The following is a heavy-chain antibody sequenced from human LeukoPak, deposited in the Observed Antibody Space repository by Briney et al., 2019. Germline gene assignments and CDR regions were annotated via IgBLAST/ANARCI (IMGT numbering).Heavy chain of an antibody. J-gene: IGHJ4*02. Sequence: ASVKVSCKASGYTFTSYGISWVRQAPGQGLEWMGWISAYNGNTNYAQKLQGRVTMTTDTSTSTAYMELRSLRSDDTAMYYCARDHRRYCSSTSCYIADYWGQGTLVTVSS. V-gene: IGHV1-18*01. CDR1: GYTFTSYG. D-gene: IGHD2-2*02. CDR3: ARDHRRYCSSTSCYIADY. CDR2: ISAYNGNT.